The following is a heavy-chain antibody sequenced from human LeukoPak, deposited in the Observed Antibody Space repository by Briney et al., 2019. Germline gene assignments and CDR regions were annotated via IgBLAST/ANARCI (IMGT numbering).Heavy chain of an antibody. CDR2: INSDGSST. CDR1: GFTFSSYW. CDR3: ARVIKRWWYMDV. Sequence: GGSLRLSCAASGFTFSSYWLRWVRQAPGKGLVWVSRINSDGSSTSYADSVKGRFTISRDNAKNTLYLQMNSLRAEDTAVYYCARVIKRWWYMDVWGKGTTVTVSS. V-gene: IGHV3-74*01. J-gene: IGHJ6*03. D-gene: IGHD2-15*01.